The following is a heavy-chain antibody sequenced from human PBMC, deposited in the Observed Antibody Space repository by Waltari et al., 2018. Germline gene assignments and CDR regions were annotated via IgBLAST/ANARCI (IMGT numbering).Heavy chain of an antibody. CDR3: ARGGDYPYRDFDY. Sequence: QLQLQESGPGLVKPSETLSLTCTVSGGPISSSSYYCGWIRQPPGKGLEWIGSIYSSGGIDYSTSSKKRVTISGDTSKNQFSRKRSSVTAADTAVYYCARGGDYPYRDFDYWGQGTLVTVSS. CDR2: IYSSGGI. V-gene: IGHV4-39*07. CDR1: GGPISSSSYY. J-gene: IGHJ4*02. D-gene: IGHD4-17*01.